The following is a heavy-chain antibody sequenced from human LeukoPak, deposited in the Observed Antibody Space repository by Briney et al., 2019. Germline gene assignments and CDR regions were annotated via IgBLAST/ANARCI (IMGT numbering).Heavy chain of an antibody. Sequence: PGGSLRLSCAASGFAFSRYGMHWVRQAPGKGLEWVAFIPYDGSNKYYADSVKGRFTISRDNSKNTLYLQMNSLRAEDTAVYYCAKGVGGSANYYMDVWGKGTTVTVSS. J-gene: IGHJ6*03. D-gene: IGHD3-10*01. V-gene: IGHV3-30*02. CDR1: GFAFSRYG. CDR3: AKGVGGSANYYMDV. CDR2: IPYDGSNK.